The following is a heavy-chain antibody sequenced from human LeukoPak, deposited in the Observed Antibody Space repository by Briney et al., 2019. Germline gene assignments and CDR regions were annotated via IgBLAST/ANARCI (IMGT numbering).Heavy chain of an antibody. CDR3: AKSPHTMVRGVINYFDY. J-gene: IGHJ4*02. CDR1: GYTFTSYG. CDR2: ISAYNGNT. D-gene: IGHD3-10*01. V-gene: IGHV1-18*01. Sequence: ASVKVSCKASGYTFTSYGISWVRQAPGQGLEWMGWISAYNGNTNYAQKLQGRVTMTTDTSTSTAYMELRSLRSDDTAVYYCAKSPHTMVRGVINYFDYWGQGTLVTVSS.